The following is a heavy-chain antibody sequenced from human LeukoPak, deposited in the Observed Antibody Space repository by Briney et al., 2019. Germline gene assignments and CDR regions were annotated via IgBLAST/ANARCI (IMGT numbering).Heavy chain of an antibody. Sequence: SETLSLTCTVSGGSISSYYWSWIRQPAGKGLEWIGRIYTSGSTNYNPSLKSRVTMSVDTSKNQFSLKLSSVTAADTAVYYCARAAIAAAVFEIGGYFFDYWGQGTPVTVSS. CDR2: IYTSGST. D-gene: IGHD6-13*01. CDR1: GGSISSYY. J-gene: IGHJ4*02. V-gene: IGHV4-4*07. CDR3: ARAAIAAAVFEIGGYFFDY.